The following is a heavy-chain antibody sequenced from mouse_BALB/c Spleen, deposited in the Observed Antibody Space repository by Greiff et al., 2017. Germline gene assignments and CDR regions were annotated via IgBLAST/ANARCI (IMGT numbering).Heavy chain of an antibody. V-gene: IGHV3-2*02. CDR1: GYSITSDYA. CDR2: ISYSGST. CDR3: ARGTGTFAY. D-gene: IGHD4-1*01. Sequence: DVKLQESGPGLVKPSQSLSLTCTVTGYSITSDYAWNWIRQFPGNKLEWMGYISYSGSTSYNPSLKSRISITRDTSKNQFFLQLNSVTTEDTATYYCARGTGTFAYWGQGTLVTVSA. J-gene: IGHJ3*01.